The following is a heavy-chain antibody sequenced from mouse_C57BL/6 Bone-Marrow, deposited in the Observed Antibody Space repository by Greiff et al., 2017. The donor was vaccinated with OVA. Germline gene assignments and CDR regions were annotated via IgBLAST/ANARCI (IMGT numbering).Heavy chain of an antibody. V-gene: IGHV1-61*01. CDR2: IYPSDSET. CDR3: ARDDGYPHWYFDV. CDR1: GYTFTSYW. D-gene: IGHD2-3*01. Sequence: VQLQQPGAELVRPGSSVKLSCKASGYTFTSYWMDWVKQRPGQGLEWIGNIYPSDSETHYNQKFKDKATLTVDKSSSTAYMQLSSLTSEDSAVYYCARDDGYPHWYFDVWGTGTTVTVSS. J-gene: IGHJ1*03.